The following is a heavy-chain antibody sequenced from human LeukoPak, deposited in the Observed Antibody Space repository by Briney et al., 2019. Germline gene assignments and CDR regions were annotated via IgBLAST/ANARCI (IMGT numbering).Heavy chain of an antibody. J-gene: IGHJ4*02. CDR2: MNPNSGNT. CDR3: ARGRSSSGYSDY. V-gene: IGHV1-8*02. D-gene: IGHD3-22*01. Sequence: ASVKVSCKASGYTFTSYYMHWVRQAPGQGLEWMGWMNPNSGNTGYAQKFQGRVTMTRNTSISTAYVELSSLRSEDTAVYYCARGRSSSGYSDYWGQRTLVTVSS. CDR1: GYTFTSYY.